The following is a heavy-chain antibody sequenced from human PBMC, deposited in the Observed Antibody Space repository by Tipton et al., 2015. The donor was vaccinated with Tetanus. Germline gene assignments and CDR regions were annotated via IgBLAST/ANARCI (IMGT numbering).Heavy chain of an antibody. CDR1: GFTVSSSY. Sequence: SLRLSCGGSGFTVSSSYMHWVRQAPGKGLEWVAVIYTGGSTYYADSVRGRFTISRDNSRDTLYLQMNSLRAEDTAVYFCAKFLAVITQGYYHTMDVWGQGTTVPVSS. CDR3: AKFLAVITQGYYHTMDV. D-gene: IGHD1-14*01. CDR2: IYTGGST. J-gene: IGHJ6*02. V-gene: IGHV3-53*01.